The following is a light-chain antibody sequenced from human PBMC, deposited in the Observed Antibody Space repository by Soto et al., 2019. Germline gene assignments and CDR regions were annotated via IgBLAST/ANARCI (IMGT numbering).Light chain of an antibody. CDR2: EGS. V-gene: IGLV2-23*01. CDR3: CSYAGSSTVV. J-gene: IGLJ1*01. Sequence: QSVLTQPASVSGSPGQSITISCTGTSSDVGSYNLVSWYQQHPGKAPKLMIYEGSKRPSGVSNRFSGSKSGNTGSLTISGLQDENEADYYCCSYAGSSTVVFGTGTKLTVL. CDR1: SSDVGSYNL.